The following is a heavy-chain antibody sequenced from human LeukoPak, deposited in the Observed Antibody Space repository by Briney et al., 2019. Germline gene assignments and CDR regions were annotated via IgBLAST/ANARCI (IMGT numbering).Heavy chain of an antibody. D-gene: IGHD3-22*01. CDR2: INPSVDSA. CDR1: GYTFSNYY. CDR3: ARGSTNYYDSSGAFDP. V-gene: IGHV1-46*01. J-gene: IGHJ5*02. Sequence: RASVKVSCKASGYTFSNYYMHWVRQAPGQDLEWMGVINPSVDSASYAQKFQDRVTMTSDTSTSTVYMDLSSLRSEDTAVYYCARGSTNYYDSSGAFDPWGQGTLVTVSS.